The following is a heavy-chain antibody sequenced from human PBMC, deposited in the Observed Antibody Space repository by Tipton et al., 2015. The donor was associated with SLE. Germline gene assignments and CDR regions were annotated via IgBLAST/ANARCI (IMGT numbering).Heavy chain of an antibody. V-gene: IGHV3-23*01. J-gene: IGHJ6*02. CDR2: ISGSGGST. CDR3: AKLDPPGYDFWSGYYYYYYGMDV. CDR1: GFTFSSYA. Sequence: GSLRLSCAASGFTFSSYAMSWVRQAPGKGLEWVSAISGSGGSTYYADSVKGRFTISRDNSKNTLYLQMNSLRAEDTAVYYCAKLDPPGYDFWSGYYYYYYGMDVWGQGTTVTVSS. D-gene: IGHD3-3*01.